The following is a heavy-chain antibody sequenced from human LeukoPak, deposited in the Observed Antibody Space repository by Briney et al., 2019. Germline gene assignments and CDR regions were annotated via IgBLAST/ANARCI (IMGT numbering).Heavy chain of an antibody. CDR1: GFIFSTYG. Sequence: GGSLRLSCAASGFIFSTYGMHWVRQAPGKGLEWVANIKEDGSEKYCVNSVKGRFTISRDNAKNSLYLQMNSLKVEDTAVYYCARDRYLSAAWGQGTLVTVSS. J-gene: IGHJ4*02. CDR3: ARDRYLSAA. CDR2: IKEDGSEK. V-gene: IGHV3-7*01. D-gene: IGHD3-9*01.